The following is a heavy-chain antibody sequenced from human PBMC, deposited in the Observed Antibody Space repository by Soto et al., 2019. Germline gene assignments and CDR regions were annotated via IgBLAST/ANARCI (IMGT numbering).Heavy chain of an antibody. Sequence: GGSLRLSCAASGFTFSSYAMHWVRQAPGKGLEWVAVISYDGSNKYYADSVKGRFTISRDNSKNTLYLQMNSLRAEDTAVYYCARDPAWSGYYNAYFDYWGQGTLVTVSS. CDR2: ISYDGSNK. D-gene: IGHD3-3*01. V-gene: IGHV3-30-3*01. CDR3: ARDPAWSGYYNAYFDY. J-gene: IGHJ4*02. CDR1: GFTFSSYA.